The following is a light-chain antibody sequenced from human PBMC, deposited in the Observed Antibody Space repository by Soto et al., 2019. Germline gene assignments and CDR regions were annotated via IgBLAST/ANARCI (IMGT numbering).Light chain of an antibody. CDR2: GNS. Sequence: QSVLTQPPSASATPGQRVTISCSGSDSNIARRNVYWYQQLPGTAPKLLIYGNSNRPSGVPDRFSGSKSGTSASLAITGLQAEDEADYYCQSYDSSLSGWVFGGGTKLTVL. J-gene: IGLJ3*02. CDR1: DSNIARRN. CDR3: QSYDSSLSGWV. V-gene: IGLV1-40*01.